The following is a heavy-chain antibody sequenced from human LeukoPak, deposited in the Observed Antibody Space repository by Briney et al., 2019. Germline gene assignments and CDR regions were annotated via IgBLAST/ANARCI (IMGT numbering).Heavy chain of an antibody. V-gene: IGHV1-69*13. CDR1: GGTFSSYA. CDR2: IIPIFGTA. J-gene: IGHJ4*02. Sequence: ASVKVSCKASGGTFSSYATSWVRQAPGQGLEWMGGIIPIFGTANYAQKFQGRVTITADESTSTAYMELSSLRSEDTAVYYCARDKNTAMVTVDYWGQGTLVTVSS. D-gene: IGHD5-18*01. CDR3: ARDKNTAMVTVDY.